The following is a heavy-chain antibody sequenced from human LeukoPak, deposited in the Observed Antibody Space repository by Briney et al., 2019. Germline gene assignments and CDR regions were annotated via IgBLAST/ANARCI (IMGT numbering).Heavy chain of an antibody. Sequence: SETLSLTCTVSGGSISSYYWSWIRQAPGKGLEWIGEISHSGNTNYNPSLKSRVTISLDTSKNQFSLKLNSVTAADTAVYYCVTEPGYCTGGRCYGGWFDPWGQGTLVTVSS. CDR1: GGSISSYY. CDR2: ISHSGNT. J-gene: IGHJ5*02. CDR3: VTEPGYCTGGRCYGGWFDP. D-gene: IGHD2-15*01. V-gene: IGHV4-34*01.